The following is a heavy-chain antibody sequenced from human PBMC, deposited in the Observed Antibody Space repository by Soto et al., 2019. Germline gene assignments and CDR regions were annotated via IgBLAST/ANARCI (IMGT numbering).Heavy chain of an antibody. CDR2: MNPNSGNT. Sequence: ASVKVSCKASGYTFTSYDINWVRQATGQGLEWMGWMNPNSGNTGYAQKFQGRVTMTRNTSISTAYMELSSLRSEDTAVYYCERGFLEWSPPSYSYRAVGGKGTTVPVSS. CDR1: GYTFTSYD. CDR3: ERGFLEWSPPSYSYRAV. V-gene: IGHV1-8*01. D-gene: IGHD3-3*01. J-gene: IGHJ6*03.